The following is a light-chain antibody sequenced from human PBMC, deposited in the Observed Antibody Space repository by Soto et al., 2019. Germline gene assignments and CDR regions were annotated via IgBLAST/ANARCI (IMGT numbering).Light chain of an antibody. Sequence: RVMTQSPATLSLSPGERATLSCRASQSVSTNVAWYQQKPGQAPRLLIYGASTRATDIPARFSGSGSGTDFTLTISSLQSEDFAVYYCQKYNNWPPWTFGQGTKVDIK. CDR1: QSVSTN. CDR2: GAS. J-gene: IGKJ1*01. V-gene: IGKV3-15*01. CDR3: QKYNNWPPWT.